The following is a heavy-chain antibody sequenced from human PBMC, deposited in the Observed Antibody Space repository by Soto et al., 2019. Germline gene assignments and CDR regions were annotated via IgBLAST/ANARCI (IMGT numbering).Heavy chain of an antibody. J-gene: IGHJ5*02. CDR3: ARQPPIASAGTGWFDP. CDR1: GGSISSSSYY. Sequence: QLQLQESGPGLVKPSETLSLTCTVSGGSISSSSYYWGWIRPPPGKGLEWIGSIYYSGSTYYNPSLKSRVTISVDTSKNQFSLKLSSVTAADTAVYYCARQPPIASAGTGWFDPWGQGTLVTVSS. D-gene: IGHD6-13*01. V-gene: IGHV4-39*01. CDR2: IYYSGST.